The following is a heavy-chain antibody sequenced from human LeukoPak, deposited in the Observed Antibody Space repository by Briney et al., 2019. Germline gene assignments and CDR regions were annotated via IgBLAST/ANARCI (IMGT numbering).Heavy chain of an antibody. V-gene: IGHV2-5*02. J-gene: IGHJ4*02. CDR1: GFSLTTSGVG. CDR3: AHISDGSGYYYNYFDY. D-gene: IGHD3-22*01. Sequence: SGPTLVKPTQTLTLTCTFSGFSLTTSGVGVGWIRQPPGKALEWVALIYWDDDKRYSPSLKSRLTITKDTSKNQVVLTMTNMDPVDTATYYCAHISDGSGYYYNYFDYWGQGTLVTVSS. CDR2: IYWDDDK.